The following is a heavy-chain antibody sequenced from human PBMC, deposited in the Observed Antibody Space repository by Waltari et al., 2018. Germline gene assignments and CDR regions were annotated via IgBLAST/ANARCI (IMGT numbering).Heavy chain of an antibody. D-gene: IGHD6-13*01. CDR3: ARGHGYSSSWFDY. Sequence: QVQLQQWGAGLLKPSETLSLTCAVYGGSFSGYYWSWIRQPPGKGLEWIGEINHSGSTNYNPSLKSRVTISVDTSKNQFSLKLISVTAADTAVYYCARGHGYSSSWFDYWGQGTLVTVSS. V-gene: IGHV4-34*01. CDR2: INHSGST. J-gene: IGHJ4*02. CDR1: GGSFSGYY.